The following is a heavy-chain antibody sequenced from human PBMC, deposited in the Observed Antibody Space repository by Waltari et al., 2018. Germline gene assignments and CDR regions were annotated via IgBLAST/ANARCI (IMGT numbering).Heavy chain of an antibody. CDR2: LHSDESGA. CDR1: GGSISISSYY. CDR3: VRDGGVAGIRTFDF. Sequence: QLQLQESGPGLVKPSETLSLTCTVSGGSISISSYYWGWIRQPPGKGLEWGSCLHSDESGAHFAGSVKGRFTMSRDDAKNTLYLQMNSLRFEDTALYYCVRDGGVAGIRTFDFWGQGTLVTVSS. D-gene: IGHD6-19*01. V-gene: IGHV4-39*02. J-gene: IGHJ4*02.